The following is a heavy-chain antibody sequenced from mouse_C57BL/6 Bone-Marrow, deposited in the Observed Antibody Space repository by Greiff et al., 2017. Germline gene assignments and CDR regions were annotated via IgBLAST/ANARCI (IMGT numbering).Heavy chain of an antibody. Sequence: QVQLQQPGAELVKPGASVKLSCKASGYTFTSYWMHWVKQRPGQGLEWIGMIHPSSGSTNYNEKFKSKATLTVDKSSSTAYMQISSLTSEDSAVYYCASRWLYFDYWGQGTTLTVSS. D-gene: IGHD2-3*01. CDR3: ASRWLYFDY. V-gene: IGHV1-64*01. J-gene: IGHJ2*01. CDR2: IHPSSGST. CDR1: GYTFTSYW.